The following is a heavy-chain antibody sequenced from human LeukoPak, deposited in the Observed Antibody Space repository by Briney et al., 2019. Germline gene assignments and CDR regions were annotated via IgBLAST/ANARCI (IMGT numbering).Heavy chain of an antibody. CDR2: IYTSGST. CDR3: AGARTKLNSDNWFDP. V-gene: IGHV4-4*07. Sequence: SETLSLTCTVSGRSISSYYWSWIRQPAGKGLEWIGRIYTSGSTNYNPSLKSRVTMSVDTSKNQFSLKLSSVTAADTAVYYCAGARTKLNSDNWFDPWGQGTLVTVSS. D-gene: IGHD4-23*01. CDR1: GRSISSYY. J-gene: IGHJ5*02.